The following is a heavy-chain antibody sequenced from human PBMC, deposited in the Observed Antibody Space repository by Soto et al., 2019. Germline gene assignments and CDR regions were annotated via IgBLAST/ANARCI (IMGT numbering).Heavy chain of an antibody. V-gene: IGHV3-23*01. D-gene: IGHD2-2*01. CDR3: EKVRPLGDCTSTSCLGAFDR. CDR2: ITASADTT. J-gene: IGHJ3*02. Sequence: EEQLLESGGGLVRPGGSLRLSCAASAFTFRSYAMSWVRQAPGKGREWASAITASADTTYYVDSVKGRFTISRDNSKNTLYLRMNSPRAEDTAVYYCEKVRPLGDCTSTSCLGAFDRWGQGTMVTVS. CDR1: AFTFRSYA.